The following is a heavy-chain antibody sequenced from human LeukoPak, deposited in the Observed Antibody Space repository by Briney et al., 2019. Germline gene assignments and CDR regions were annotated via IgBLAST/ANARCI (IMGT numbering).Heavy chain of an antibody. D-gene: IGHD1-20*01. CDR3: ARFVANWNPGGMDV. J-gene: IGHJ6*02. CDR2: ISGSSSSI. Sequence: GSLRLSCEASEFTFSTYSINWVRQAPGKGLEWVSSISGSSSSIYYKESVRGRFTISRDNSKNSVYLQMNSLRAEDTAVYYCARFVANWNPGGMDVWGQGTTVTVSS. V-gene: IGHV3-21*01. CDR1: EFTFSTYS.